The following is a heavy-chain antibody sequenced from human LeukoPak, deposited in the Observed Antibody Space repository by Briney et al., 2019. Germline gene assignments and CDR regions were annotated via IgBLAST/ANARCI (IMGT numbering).Heavy chain of an antibody. V-gene: IGHV3-30*02. Sequence: GGSLRLSCAASGFILSSYGMHWVRHAPDKVLEWVAYIRLDGDDEHYLDSVKGRFSISRDKPTNTSYLQVNGLSPEDTSVYYCTGGGGYCSGGRCYGHYSMDVWGQGTTVTVSS. CDR1: GFILSSYG. D-gene: IGHD2-15*01. J-gene: IGHJ6*02. CDR3: TGGGGYCSGGRCYGHYSMDV. CDR2: IRLDGDDE.